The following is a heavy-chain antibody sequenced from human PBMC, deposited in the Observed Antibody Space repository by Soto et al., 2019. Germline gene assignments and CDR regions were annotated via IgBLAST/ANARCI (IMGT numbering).Heavy chain of an antibody. CDR3: ATAHYGSGSYGGHYYYYGMDV. CDR1: GGTFSSYA. D-gene: IGHD3-10*01. Sequence: PVKVSCKASGGTFSSYAISWVRQAPGQGLEWMGGIIPIFGTANYAQKFQGRVTITADESTSTAYMELSSLRSEDTAVYYCATAHYGSGSYGGHYYYYGMDVWGQGTTVTVSS. V-gene: IGHV1-69*01. CDR2: IIPIFGTA. J-gene: IGHJ6*02.